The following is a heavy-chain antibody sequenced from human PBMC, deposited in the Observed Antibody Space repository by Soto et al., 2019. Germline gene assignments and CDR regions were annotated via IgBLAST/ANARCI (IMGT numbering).Heavy chain of an antibody. D-gene: IGHD2-15*01. CDR1: GYTFTRYD. CDR2: MNPNSGNT. CDR3: ARYVAAASADV. Sequence: QVQLVQYGAEVKKPGASVKVSCKASGYTFTRYDINLVRQATGQGLEWMGRMNPNSGNTGYALKFQGRVTMTRNTSISTACMEWSSLRAENTDVYYCARYVAAASADVWCQGTTVTVSS. J-gene: IGHJ6*02. V-gene: IGHV1-8*01.